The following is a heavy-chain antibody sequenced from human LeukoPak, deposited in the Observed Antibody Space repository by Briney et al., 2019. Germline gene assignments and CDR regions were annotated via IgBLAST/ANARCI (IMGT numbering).Heavy chain of an antibody. J-gene: IGHJ1*01. V-gene: IGHV3-23*01. CDR2: ISSGSGGT. Sequence: GGSLRLSCSASGFTFSSFAMSWVRQAPGKGLEWVSAISSGSGGTYYADSVKGRFTISRDNSKNTLYVQMNSLRVEDTAVYCCAESTPAGYFQYWGQGTLVTVSS. D-gene: IGHD2-2*01. CDR3: AESTPAGYFQY. CDR1: GFTFSSFA.